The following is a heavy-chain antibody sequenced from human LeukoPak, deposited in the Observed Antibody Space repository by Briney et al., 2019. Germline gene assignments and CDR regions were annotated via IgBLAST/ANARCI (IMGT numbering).Heavy chain of an antibody. CDR1: GITFSTYG. D-gene: IGHD3-22*01. Sequence: PGGSLRLSCAASGITFSTYGMYWVRQAPGKGLEWVAFIRYDGSNKYYADSVKGRFTISRDNSKNSLYLQMNSLRAEDTAVYYCARVARSGYYYFDYWGQGILVTVSS. J-gene: IGHJ4*02. CDR2: IRYDGSNK. V-gene: IGHV3-30*02. CDR3: ARVARSGYYYFDY.